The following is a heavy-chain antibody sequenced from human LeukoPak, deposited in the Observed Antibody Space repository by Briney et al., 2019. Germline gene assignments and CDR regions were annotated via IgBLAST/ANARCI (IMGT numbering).Heavy chain of an antibody. CDR2: IIPIFGTA. CDR1: GYTFTSYG. CDR3: ARAWIQLWWFDP. D-gene: IGHD5-18*01. V-gene: IGHV1-69*05. Sequence: GASVKVSCKASGYTFTSYGISWVRQAPGQGLEWMGGIIPIFGTANYAQKFQGRVTITTDESTSTAYMELSSLRSEDTAVYYCARAWIQLWWFDPWGQGTLVTVSS. J-gene: IGHJ5*02.